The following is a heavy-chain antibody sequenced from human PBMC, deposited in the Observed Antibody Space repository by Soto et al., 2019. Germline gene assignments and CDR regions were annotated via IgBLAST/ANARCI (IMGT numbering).Heavy chain of an antibody. CDR3: ARDSGTYRTRLPYYYYYGMDV. V-gene: IGHV1-2*04. J-gene: IGHJ6*02. CDR1: GYTFTGYY. CDR2: INPNSGGT. Sequence: ASVKVSCKASGYTFTGYYMHWVRQAPGQGLEWMGWINPNSGGTNYAQKFQGWVTMTRDTSISTAYMELSRLRSDDTAVYYCARDSGTYRTRLPYYYYYGMDVWGQGTRVTVSS. D-gene: IGHD4-4*01.